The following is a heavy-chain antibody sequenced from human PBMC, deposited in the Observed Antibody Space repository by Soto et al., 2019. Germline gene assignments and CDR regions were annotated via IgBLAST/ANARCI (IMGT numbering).Heavy chain of an antibody. CDR2: ISYDGSNK. D-gene: IGHD3-22*01. V-gene: IGHV3-30-3*01. CDR1: GFTFSSYA. Sequence: PGGSLRLSCAASGFTFSSYAMHWVRQAPGKGLEWVAVISYDGSNKYYADSVKGRFTISRDNSKNTLYLQMNSLRAEDTAVYYCARDSVYYDSSGYNYYYGMDVWGQGTTVTVSS. J-gene: IGHJ6*02. CDR3: ARDSVYYDSSGYNYYYGMDV.